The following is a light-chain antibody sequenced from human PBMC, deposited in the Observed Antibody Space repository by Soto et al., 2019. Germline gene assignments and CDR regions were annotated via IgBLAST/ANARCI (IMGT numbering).Light chain of an antibody. V-gene: IGKV1-17*02. Sequence: DIQMTQSPSSLSASVGDRVTITCRASQGIGNDLGWYQQKPGKAPRRLIYEASTLQSGVPSRFSGSGYGTEFTLTIINLQPEDFATYYCQKYDSDPRTFGQGTKVEI. CDR3: QKYDSDPRT. CDR2: EAS. J-gene: IGKJ1*01. CDR1: QGIGND.